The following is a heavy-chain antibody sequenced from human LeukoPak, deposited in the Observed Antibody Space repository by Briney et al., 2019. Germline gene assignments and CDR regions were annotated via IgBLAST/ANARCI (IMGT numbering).Heavy chain of an antibody. J-gene: IGHJ4*02. CDR1: GGSISSYY. Sequence: SETLSLTCTVSGGSISSYYWSWIRQPAGKGLEWIGRIHTSGSTNYDPSLKSRVTMSVDTSKNQFSLKLSSVTAADTAVYYCASSSSGWFWNYWGQGTLVTVSS. D-gene: IGHD6-19*01. CDR2: IHTSGST. V-gene: IGHV4-4*07. CDR3: ASSSSGWFWNY.